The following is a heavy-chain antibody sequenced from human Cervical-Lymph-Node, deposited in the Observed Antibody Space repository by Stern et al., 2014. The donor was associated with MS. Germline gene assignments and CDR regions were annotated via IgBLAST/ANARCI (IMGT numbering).Heavy chain of an antibody. V-gene: IGHV4-59*08. Sequence: QLQLQESGPGLVKPSETLSLTCTVSGGSISSYYWSWIRQPPGKGLEWIGYIYYSGSTNYNPSLKSRVTISVDTSKNQFSLKLSSVTAADTAVYYCARQAAMANFDYWGQGTLVTVSS. J-gene: IGHJ4*02. CDR1: GGSISSYY. CDR3: ARQAAMANFDY. CDR2: IYYSGST. D-gene: IGHD5-18*01.